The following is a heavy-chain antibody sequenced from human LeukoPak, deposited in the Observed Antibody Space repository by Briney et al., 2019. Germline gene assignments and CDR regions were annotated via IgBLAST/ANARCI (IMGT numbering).Heavy chain of an antibody. V-gene: IGHV4-30-2*01. CDR2: IYHSGST. CDR3: ASKNYDSSGYYHFDY. D-gene: IGHD3-22*01. CDR1: GGSISSGGYP. Sequence: SETLSLTCAVSGGSISSGGYPWSWIRQPPGKGLEWIGYIYHSGSTYYSPSLKSRVTISVDRSKNQFSLKLSSVTAADTAVYYCASKNYDSSGYYHFDYWGQGTLVTVSS. J-gene: IGHJ4*02.